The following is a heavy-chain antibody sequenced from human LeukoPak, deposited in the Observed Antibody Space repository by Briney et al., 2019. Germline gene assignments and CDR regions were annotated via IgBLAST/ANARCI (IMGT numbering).Heavy chain of an antibody. D-gene: IGHD4-17*01. J-gene: IGHJ4*02. V-gene: IGHV3-33*01. CDR3: ARDHDYGDNPGVYFDY. CDR2: IWYDGSNK. CDR1: GFTFSSYG. Sequence: GRSLRLSCAASGFTFSSYGMHWVRQAPGKGLEWVAVIWYDGSNKYYADSVKGRFTISRDNSKNTLYLQMNSLRAEDTAVYYCARDHDYGDNPGVYFDYWGQGTLVTVSS.